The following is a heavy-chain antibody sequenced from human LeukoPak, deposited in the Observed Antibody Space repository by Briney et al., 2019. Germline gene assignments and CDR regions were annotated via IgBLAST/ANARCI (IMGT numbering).Heavy chain of an antibody. V-gene: IGHV4-59*01. D-gene: IGHD5-12*01. J-gene: IGHJ6*03. Sequence: SETLSLTCAVSGDSISSYYWSWIRQPPGRGLEWIGSIHYSGSTNYNPSLKSRVTISVDTSKNQFSLKLSSVTAADTAVYYCARALGGGHSGYALGYYYYCYMDGWGKGTTVTVSS. CDR3: ARALGGGHSGYALGYYYYCYMDG. CDR2: IHYSGST. CDR1: GDSISSYY.